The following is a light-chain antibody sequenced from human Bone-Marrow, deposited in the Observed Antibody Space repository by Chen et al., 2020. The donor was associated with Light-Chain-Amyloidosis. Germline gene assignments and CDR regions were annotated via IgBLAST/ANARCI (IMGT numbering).Light chain of an antibody. V-gene: IGLV1-47*01. CDR2: KSD. J-gene: IGLJ3*02. CDR1: RSNIGINH. CDR3: AAWDDRLNGWV. Sequence: QSVLTQPPSASGTPGQRVTISCSGSRSNIGINHVYWYQQLPGTAPKLFMYKSDQRPSGVPDRFAGSKPGGSASLAISGLRSEDEADYYGAAWDDRLNGWVFGGGTKLTVL.